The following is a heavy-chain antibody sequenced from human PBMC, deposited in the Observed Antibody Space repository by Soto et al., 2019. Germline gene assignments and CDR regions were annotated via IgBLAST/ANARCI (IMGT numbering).Heavy chain of an antibody. CDR3: AAAPIGPLSGMDV. D-gene: IGHD6-25*01. Sequence: SETLSLTCTVSGGSISSHYWTWIWIRQPPGRGLECVGYIYDGVNTKYNPSLKSRVTISVDTSKNQFSLKLSSVTAADTAVYYCAAAPIGPLSGMDVWGQGTTVTVSS. V-gene: IGHV4-59*11. CDR2: IYDGVNT. J-gene: IGHJ6*02. CDR1: GGSISSHY.